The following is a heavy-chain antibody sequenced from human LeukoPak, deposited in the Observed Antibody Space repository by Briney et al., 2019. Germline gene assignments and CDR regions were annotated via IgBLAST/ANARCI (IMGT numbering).Heavy chain of an antibody. CDR1: GITVRSNY. CDR2: IYCGWST. V-gene: IGHV3-53*01. CDR3: ARDGGSGTAGGIGGSVYYGMDV. J-gene: IGHJ6*02. Sequence: PGGSVSLSCAASGITVRSNYVIWVRQAPRKGLEWGSFIYCGWSTYYADSVKGRFTVSRDNSQNTVYLQMNSLRADDTAVYYCARDGGSGTAGGIGGSVYYGMDVWGQGPTVTVSS. D-gene: IGHD1-14*01.